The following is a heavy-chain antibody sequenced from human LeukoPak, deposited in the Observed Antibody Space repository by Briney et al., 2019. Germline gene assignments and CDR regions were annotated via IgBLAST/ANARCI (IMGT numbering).Heavy chain of an antibody. D-gene: IGHD5-12*01. CDR2: ISGSRSYI. J-gene: IGHJ4*02. CDR3: ARDSEATDAGHSGYDSPSDY. Sequence: GGSLRLSCAASGFTFSSYGMHWVRQAPGKGLEWVATISGSRSYIYYADSAKGRFTISRDNAKNSLYLQMNSLRAEDTAVYFCARDSEATDAGHSGYDSPSDYWGQGTLVSVSS. V-gene: IGHV3-21*01. CDR1: GFTFSSYG.